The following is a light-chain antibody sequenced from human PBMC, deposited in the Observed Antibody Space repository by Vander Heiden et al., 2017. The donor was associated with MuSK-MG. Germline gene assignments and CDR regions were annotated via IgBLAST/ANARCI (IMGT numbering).Light chain of an antibody. CDR2: GAS. J-gene: IGKJ2*01. V-gene: IGKV3-15*01. CDR1: QSVSSN. CDR3: QQYNNWPPA. Sequence: DIVMPQSPATLSVSPGERATLSCRASQSVSSNLAWYQQKPGQAPRLLIYGASTRATGIPARFSGSGSGTEFTLTISSLQSEDFAVYYCQQYNNWPPAFGQGTKLEIK.